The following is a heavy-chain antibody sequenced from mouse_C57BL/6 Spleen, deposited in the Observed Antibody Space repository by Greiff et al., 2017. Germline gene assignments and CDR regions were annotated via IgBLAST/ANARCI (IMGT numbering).Heavy chain of an antibody. Sequence: EVHLVESGGGLVKPGGSLKLSCAASGFTFSDYGMHWVRQAPEKGLEWVAYISSGSSTIYYADTVKGRFTISRDNAKNTLFLQMTSLRSEDTAMYYCARKIYYDYPYYAMDYWGQGTSVTVSS. D-gene: IGHD2-4*01. CDR2: ISSGSSTI. V-gene: IGHV5-17*01. CDR3: ARKIYYDYPYYAMDY. J-gene: IGHJ4*01. CDR1: GFTFSDYG.